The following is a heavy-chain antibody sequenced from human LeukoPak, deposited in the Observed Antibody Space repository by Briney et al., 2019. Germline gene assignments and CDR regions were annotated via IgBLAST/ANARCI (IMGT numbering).Heavy chain of an antibody. V-gene: IGHV4-59*01. D-gene: IGHD2-21*01. J-gene: IGHJ4*02. CDR3: ARAVIAFGAAVAKGFDC. CDR1: GGSFSTYY. Sequence: SETLSLPCTVSGGSFSTYYWSWIRQPPGKGLEWIGYIYYSGSTDYNPSLKSRVTMSLDTSKNQFSLNLNSVTAADTAVYYCARAVIAFGAAVAKGFDCWGQGTLVTVSS. CDR2: IYYSGST.